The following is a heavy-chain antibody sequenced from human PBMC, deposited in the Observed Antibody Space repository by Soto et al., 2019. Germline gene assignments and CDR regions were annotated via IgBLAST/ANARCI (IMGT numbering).Heavy chain of an antibody. J-gene: IGHJ4*02. Sequence: QVQLVQSGAEVKKPGSSVKVSCKASGGTFSSYTISWVRQAPGQGLEWMGRIIPILGIANYAQKFQGRVTITADKSTSTAYMELSSLRSEDTAVYYCVRVGSSSWYGREQYFDYWGQGTLVTVSS. V-gene: IGHV1-69*02. CDR1: GGTFSSYT. D-gene: IGHD6-13*01. CDR3: VRVGSSSWYGREQYFDY. CDR2: IIPILGIA.